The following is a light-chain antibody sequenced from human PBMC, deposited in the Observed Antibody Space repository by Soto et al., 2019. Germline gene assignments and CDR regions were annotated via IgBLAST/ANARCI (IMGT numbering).Light chain of an antibody. CDR1: QGISKS. J-gene: IGKJ4*01. V-gene: IGKV1-16*02. CDR2: ATS. Sequence: DIQMTQSPSSLSASVGDRVTITCRASQGISKSLAWFQQKPVKAPRSLIYATSTLQPGVPSKLSGSGSGTDCTLTFSSLQPEDFATYYCQQYDTYPLTFGGGTKVDI. CDR3: QQYDTYPLT.